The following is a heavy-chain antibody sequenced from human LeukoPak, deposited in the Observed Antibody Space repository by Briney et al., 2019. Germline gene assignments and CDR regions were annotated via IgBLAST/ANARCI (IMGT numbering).Heavy chain of an antibody. CDR2: INHSGST. Sequence: SETLSLTCAVYGGSFSGYYWSWIRQPPGKGLEWIGEINHSGSTNYNPSLKSRVTISVDTSKNQFSLKLSSVTAAGTAVYYCARERHYYGSGSQSPYYYFDYWGQGTQVTVSS. V-gene: IGHV4-34*01. J-gene: IGHJ4*02. D-gene: IGHD3-10*01. CDR3: ARERHYYGSGSQSPYYYFDY. CDR1: GGSFSGYY.